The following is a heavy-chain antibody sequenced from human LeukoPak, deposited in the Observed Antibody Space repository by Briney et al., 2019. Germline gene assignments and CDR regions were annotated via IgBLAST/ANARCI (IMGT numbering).Heavy chain of an antibody. CDR1: GFTLNSFG. V-gene: IGHV3-30*03. CDR2: ISYDGSNK. CDR3: ARDQNHYFDY. D-gene: IGHD2/OR15-2a*01. J-gene: IGHJ4*02. Sequence: GGSLRLSCAASGFTLNSFGMHWVRQAPGKGLEWVAVISYDGSNKYSADSVKGRFTISRDNSKNTLYLQMNSLRAEDTAVYYCARDQNHYFDYWGQGTLVTVSS.